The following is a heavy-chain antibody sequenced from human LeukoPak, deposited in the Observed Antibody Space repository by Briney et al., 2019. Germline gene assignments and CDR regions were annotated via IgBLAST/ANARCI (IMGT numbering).Heavy chain of an antibody. J-gene: IGHJ2*01. CDR1: EFTFSSYG. D-gene: IGHD2-15*01. Sequence: GGSLRLSCAASEFTFSSYGLHWVRQAPGKGLEWVAFIWYDGSKKYYADSVKGRFVISRDNSNNRLYLQMNSVRVEDTAMYYCAKDHCSGFPGCYYFDLWGRGTLVTVSS. V-gene: IGHV3-30*02. CDR2: IWYDGSKK. CDR3: AKDHCSGFPGCYYFDL.